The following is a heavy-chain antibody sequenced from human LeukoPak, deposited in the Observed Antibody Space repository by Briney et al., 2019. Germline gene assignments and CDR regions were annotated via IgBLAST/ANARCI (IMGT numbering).Heavy chain of an antibody. D-gene: IGHD3-10*01. J-gene: IGHJ4*02. V-gene: IGHV3-30*04. CDR3: ASPRHGSGSYL. Sequence: GGSLRLSCAASGFTFSSYAMHWVRQAPGKGLEWVAVISYDGSNKYYADSVKGRFTISRDNSKNTLYLQMNSLRAEDTAVYYCASPRHGSGSYLWGQGTLVTVSS. CDR2: ISYDGSNK. CDR1: GFTFSSYA.